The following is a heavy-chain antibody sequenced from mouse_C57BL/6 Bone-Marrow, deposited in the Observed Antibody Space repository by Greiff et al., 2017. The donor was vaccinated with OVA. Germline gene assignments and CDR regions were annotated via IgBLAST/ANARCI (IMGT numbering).Heavy chain of an antibody. Sequence: QVQLQQSGAELARPGASVKLSCKASGYTFTSYGISWVKQRTGQGLEWIGEIYPRSGNTYYNEKFKGKATLTADKSSSTAYMELRSLTSEDSAVYFCARGRNYYGSSRGFAYWGQGTLVTVSA. D-gene: IGHD1-1*01. CDR2: IYPRSGNT. J-gene: IGHJ3*01. V-gene: IGHV1-81*01. CDR1: GYTFTSYG. CDR3: ARGRNYYGSSRGFAY.